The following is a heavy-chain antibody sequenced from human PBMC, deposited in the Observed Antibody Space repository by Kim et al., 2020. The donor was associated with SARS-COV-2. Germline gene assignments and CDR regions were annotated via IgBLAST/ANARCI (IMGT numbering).Heavy chain of an antibody. CDR3: GRVGLWGYYRTIDY. Sequence: GGSLRLSCAASGFTFSDHYMDWVRQAPGKGLEWVGRTRNKANSYTTEYAASVKGRFTISRDDSKNTVYLQMNSLKTEDTAVYYCGRVGLWGYYRTIDYWGQRTLVSVSS. J-gene: IGHJ4*02. CDR1: GFTFSDHY. V-gene: IGHV3-72*01. D-gene: IGHD3-3*01. CDR2: TRNKANSYTT.